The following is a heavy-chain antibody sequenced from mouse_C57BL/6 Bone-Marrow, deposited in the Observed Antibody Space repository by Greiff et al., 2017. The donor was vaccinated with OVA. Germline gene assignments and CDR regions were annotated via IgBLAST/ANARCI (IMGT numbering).Heavy chain of an antibody. CDR2: ISNGGGST. CDR3: ARHSYYSWFAY. D-gene: IGHD1-1*01. CDR1: GFTFSDYY. J-gene: IGHJ3*01. V-gene: IGHV5-12*01. Sequence: DVQLQESGGGLVQPGGSLKLSCAASGFTFSDYYMYWVRQTPEKRLEWVAYISNGGGSTYYPDTVKGRCTISRDNAKNTLYLQMSRLKSEDTAMYYCARHSYYSWFAYWGQGTLVTVSA.